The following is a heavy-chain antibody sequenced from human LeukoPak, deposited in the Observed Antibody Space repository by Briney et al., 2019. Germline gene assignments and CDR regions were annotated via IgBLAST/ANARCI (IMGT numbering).Heavy chain of an antibody. CDR3: ARECGDTAMVTTCFYT. CDR1: GYTFTSYY. V-gene: IGHV1-46*01. D-gene: IGHD5-18*01. CDR2: INPSGGST. J-gene: IGHJ5*02. Sequence: ASVKVSCKASGYTFTSYYMHWLRQAPGQGLEWMGIINPSGGSTSYAQKFQGRVTMTRDTSTSPAYMELSSLRSEDTAVYYCARECGDTAMVTTCFYTWGQRNLVTVSS.